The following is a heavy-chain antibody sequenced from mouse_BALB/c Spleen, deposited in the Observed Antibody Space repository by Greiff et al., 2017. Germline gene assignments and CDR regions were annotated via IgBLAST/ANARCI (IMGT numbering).Heavy chain of an antibody. Sequence: EVKLQESGPELVKPGASVKIPCKASGYTFTDYNMDWVKQSHGKSLEWIGDINPNNGGTIYNQKFKGKATLTVDKSSSTAYMELRSLTSEDTAVYYCARSKLYYGSSYFAYWGQGTLVTVSA. CDR2: INPNNGGT. CDR1: GYTFTDYN. CDR3: ARSKLYYGSSYFAY. V-gene: IGHV1-18*01. D-gene: IGHD1-1*01. J-gene: IGHJ3*01.